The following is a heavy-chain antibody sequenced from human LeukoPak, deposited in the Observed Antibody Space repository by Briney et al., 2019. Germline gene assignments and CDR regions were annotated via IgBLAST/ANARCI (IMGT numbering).Heavy chain of an antibody. Sequence: ASVKVSCKASGYTFTSYAMNWVRQAPGQGLEWMGGIIPIFGTANYAQKFQGRVTITADESTSTAYMELSSLRSEDTAVYYCARDQARFSEWLNAFDIWGQGTMVTVSS. CDR2: IIPIFGTA. CDR3: ARDQARFSEWLNAFDI. D-gene: IGHD3-3*01. J-gene: IGHJ3*02. V-gene: IGHV1-69*13. CDR1: GYTFTSYA.